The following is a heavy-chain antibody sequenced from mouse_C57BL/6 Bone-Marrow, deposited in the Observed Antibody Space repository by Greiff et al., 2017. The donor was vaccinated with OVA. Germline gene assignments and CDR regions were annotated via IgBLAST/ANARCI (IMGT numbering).Heavy chain of an antibody. CDR2: ISSGGSYT. D-gene: IGHD1-1*01. Sequence: EVMLVESGGDLVKPGGSLKLSCAASGFTFSSYGMSWVRQTPDKRLEWVATISSGGSYTYYPDSVKGRFTISRDNAKNTLYLQMSSLKSEDTAMYYCARPYYYGSSFLGYFDVWGTGTTVTVSS. CDR3: ARPYYYGSSFLGYFDV. J-gene: IGHJ1*03. V-gene: IGHV5-6*01. CDR1: GFTFSSYG.